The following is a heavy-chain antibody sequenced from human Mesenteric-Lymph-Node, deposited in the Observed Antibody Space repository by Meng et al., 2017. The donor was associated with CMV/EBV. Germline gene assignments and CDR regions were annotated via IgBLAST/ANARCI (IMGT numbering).Heavy chain of an antibody. D-gene: IGHD2-2*01. CDR1: GFTFNSYT. Sequence: GESLKISCAASGFTFNSYTMNWVRQAPGKGLEWISSITSTGFISYVDSVKGRFTTSRDNAKSSLSLHLSSLRAEDTALYYCASEVGHCAIASCFDSWGQGTLVTVSS. J-gene: IGHJ4*02. CDR2: ITSTGFI. V-gene: IGHV3-21*01. CDR3: ASEVGHCAIASCFDS.